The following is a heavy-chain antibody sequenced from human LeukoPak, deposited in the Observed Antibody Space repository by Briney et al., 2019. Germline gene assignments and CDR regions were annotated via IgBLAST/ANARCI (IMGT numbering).Heavy chain of an antibody. J-gene: IGHJ4*02. CDR2: IYSGGST. D-gene: IGHD3-16*02. Sequence: PGGSLRLSCAASGFTVSSNYMSWVRQAPGKGLEWVSVIYSGGSTYHADSVKGRFTISRDNSKNTLYLQMNSLRAEDTAVYYCARSRSLRLGELSLLYYWGQGTLVTVSS. CDR3: ARSRSLRLGELSLLYY. V-gene: IGHV3-66*01. CDR1: GFTVSSNY.